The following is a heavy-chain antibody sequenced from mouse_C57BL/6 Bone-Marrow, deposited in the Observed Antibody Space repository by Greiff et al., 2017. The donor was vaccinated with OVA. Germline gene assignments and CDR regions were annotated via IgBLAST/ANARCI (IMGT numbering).Heavy chain of an antibody. Sequence: EVQLQQSGAELVRPGASVKLSCTASGFNITDDYMHWVKQRPEQGLEWIGWIDPETGGTAYASKFQGKATLTADTSSNTAYLQLSSLTSEDTAVYYCTTISSTGVKAYWGKGTLVTVSA. D-gene: IGHD1-1*01. CDR3: TTISSTGVKAY. V-gene: IGHV14-4*01. CDR1: GFNITDDY. CDR2: IDPETGGT. J-gene: IGHJ3*01.